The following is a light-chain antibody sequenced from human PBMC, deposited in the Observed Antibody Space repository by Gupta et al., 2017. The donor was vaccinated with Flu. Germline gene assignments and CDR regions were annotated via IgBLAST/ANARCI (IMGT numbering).Light chain of an antibody. CDR2: EVS. Sequence: QSALTQPASVSGSPGQSITISCTGTSRDIGSYNYVSWYQQYPGKVPKLLIYEVSYRPSGISDRFSGSKSGNTASLTISGLQADDEADYYCSSYTGSVTVFGGGTKLTVL. CDR3: SSYTGSVTV. CDR1: SRDIGSYNY. V-gene: IGLV2-14*01. J-gene: IGLJ3*02.